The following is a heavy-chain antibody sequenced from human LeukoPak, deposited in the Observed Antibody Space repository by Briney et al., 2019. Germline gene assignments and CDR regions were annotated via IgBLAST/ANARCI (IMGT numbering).Heavy chain of an antibody. CDR3: ARGGGLDV. Sequence: GGSLKLSYAASGFTFSSYWMNWARQAPGKGLEWVASINHNGNVNYYVDSVKGRFTISRDNAKNSLYLQMSNLRAEDTAVYFCARGGGLDVWGQGATVTVSS. D-gene: IGHD5-12*01. V-gene: IGHV3-7*03. CDR1: GFTFSSYW. CDR2: INHNGNVN. J-gene: IGHJ6*02.